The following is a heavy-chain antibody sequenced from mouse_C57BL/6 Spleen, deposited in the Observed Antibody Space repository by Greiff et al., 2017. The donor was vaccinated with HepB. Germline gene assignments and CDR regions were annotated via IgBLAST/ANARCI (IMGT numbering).Heavy chain of an antibody. V-gene: IGHV5-9*01. CDR1: GFTFSSYT. CDR3: SRHYYGSSYRGAMDY. Sequence: EVMLVESGGGLVKPGGSLKLSCAASGFTFSSYTMSWVRQTPEKRLEWVATISGGGGNTYYPDSVKGRFTISRDNAKNTLYLQMSSLRSEDTALYYCSRHYYGSSYRGAMDYWGQGTSVTVSS. CDR2: ISGGGGNT. D-gene: IGHD1-1*01. J-gene: IGHJ4*01.